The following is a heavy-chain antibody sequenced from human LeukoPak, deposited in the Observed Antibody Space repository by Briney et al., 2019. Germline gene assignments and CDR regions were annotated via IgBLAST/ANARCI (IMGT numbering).Heavy chain of an antibody. CDR1: GGSFSGYY. Sequence: SETLSLTCAVYGGSFSGYYWSWIRQPAGKGLEWIGRIYTSGSTNYNPSLKSRVTMSVDTSKNQFSLKLSSVTAADTAVYYCARVKIAVAGTGFDYWGQGTLVTVSS. J-gene: IGHJ4*02. CDR2: IYTSGST. D-gene: IGHD6-19*01. CDR3: ARVKIAVAGTGFDY. V-gene: IGHV4-59*10.